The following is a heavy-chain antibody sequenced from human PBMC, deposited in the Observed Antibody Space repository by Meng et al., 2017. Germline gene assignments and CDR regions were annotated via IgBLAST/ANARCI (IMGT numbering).Heavy chain of an antibody. CDR1: GYSFTAYY. CDR2: IDPNSGVT. CDR3: ARDEDISAAGKLFGDY. V-gene: IGHV1-2*06. Sequence: QVQLVQSGAEVEKPGASVKVSCKPSGYSFTAYYIHWLRQAPGQGLEWMGRIDPNSGVTEYAHKFHGRVTVTGDTSISTAYMELRRLTSDDTAVYYCARDEDISAAGKLFGDYWGQGTLVTVSS. D-gene: IGHD6-13*01. J-gene: IGHJ4*02.